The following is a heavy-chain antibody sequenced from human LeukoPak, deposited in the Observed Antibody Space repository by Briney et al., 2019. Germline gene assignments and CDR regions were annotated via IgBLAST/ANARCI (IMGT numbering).Heavy chain of an antibody. D-gene: IGHD3-10*01. Sequence: SETPSLTCAVYGGSFSGYYWSWIRQPPGKGLEWIGEINHSGSTNYNPSLKSRVTISVDTSKNQFSLKLSSVTAADTAVYYCARKSVVRGVIITGGFDPWGQGTLVTVSS. CDR1: GGSFSGYY. CDR3: ARKSVVRGVIITGGFDP. J-gene: IGHJ5*02. CDR2: INHSGST. V-gene: IGHV4-34*01.